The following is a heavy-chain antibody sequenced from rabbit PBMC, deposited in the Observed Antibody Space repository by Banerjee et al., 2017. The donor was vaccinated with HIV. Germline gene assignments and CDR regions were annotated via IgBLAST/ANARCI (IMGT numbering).Heavy chain of an antibody. CDR2: INTSSGNT. CDR1: GFSFSTKYV. D-gene: IGHD6-1*01. Sequence: QQQLEESGGGLVKPEGSLTLSCTASGFSFSTKYVMCWVRQAPGKGLEWIACINTSSGNTVYASWAKGRFTISKPSSTTVTLQMTSLTAADTATYFCAGGGAGYGWTRLDLWGPGTLVTVS. CDR3: AGGGAGYGWTRLDL. V-gene: IGHV1S45*01. J-gene: IGHJ3*01.